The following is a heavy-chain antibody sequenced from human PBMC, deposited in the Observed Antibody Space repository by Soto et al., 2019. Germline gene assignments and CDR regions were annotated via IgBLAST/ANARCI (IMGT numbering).Heavy chain of an antibody. D-gene: IGHD4-17*01. CDR3: AKESMPQHYGDTLFDY. Sequence: QLLESGGGLVQPGGSLRLSCEASGFSFSSYALSWVRQAPGKGLEWVSTFSAGGRAYYADSVKGRFTIAKATSKNTLRLQARSLRAEDTAVYYCAKESMPQHYGDTLFDYWGPGTRVTVSS. V-gene: IGHV3-23*01. CDR2: FSAGGRA. CDR1: GFSFSSYA. J-gene: IGHJ4*02.